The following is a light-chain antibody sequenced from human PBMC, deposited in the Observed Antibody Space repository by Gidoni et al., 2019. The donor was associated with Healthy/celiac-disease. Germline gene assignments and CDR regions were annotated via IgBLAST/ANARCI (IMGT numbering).Light chain of an antibody. V-gene: IGKV1-39*01. CDR3: QQSYSTPFT. CDR1: QSISSY. J-gene: IGKJ3*01. Sequence: DTQMTQSPSSLSASVGDRVTITCRASQSISSYLNWYQQKPGKAPKFLIYAASSLQSGVPSRFSGSGSGTDFTLTISSLQPEDFATYYCQQSYSTPFTFGPGAKVDIK. CDR2: AAS.